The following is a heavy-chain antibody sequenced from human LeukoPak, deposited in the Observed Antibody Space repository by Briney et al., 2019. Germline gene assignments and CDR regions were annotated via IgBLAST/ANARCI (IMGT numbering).Heavy chain of an antibody. J-gene: IGHJ6*04. V-gene: IGHV4-59*01. CDR3: ARDGSGSSADV. CDR1: GVSISSSY. D-gene: IGHD6-6*01. CDR2: IYYSGNT. Sequence: SETLSLTCAVSGVSISSSYWSWIRQPPGKGLEWMGYIYYSGNTNYNPSLKSRVAMSIDTSKNQFSLKLISVTAADTALYYCARDGSGSSADVWGKGTSVTVSS.